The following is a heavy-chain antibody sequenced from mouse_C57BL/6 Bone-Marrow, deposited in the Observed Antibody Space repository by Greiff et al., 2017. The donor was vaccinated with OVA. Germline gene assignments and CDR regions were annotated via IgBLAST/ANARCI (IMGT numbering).Heavy chain of an antibody. CDR2: IDPENGDT. Sequence: EVQLQQSGAELVRPGASVKLSCTASGFNIKDDYMHWVKQRPEQGLEWIGWIDPENGDTEYASKFQGKATITADTSSNTAYLQLSSLTSEDTAVYYCTTHDGYYVKMGLDYAMDYWGQGTSVTVSS. J-gene: IGHJ4*01. CDR3: TTHDGYYVKMGLDYAMDY. D-gene: IGHD2-3*01. V-gene: IGHV14-4*01. CDR1: GFNIKDDY.